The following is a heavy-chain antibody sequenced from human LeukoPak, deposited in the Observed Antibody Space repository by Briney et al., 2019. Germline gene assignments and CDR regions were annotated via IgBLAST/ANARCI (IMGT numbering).Heavy chain of an antibody. V-gene: IGHV4-59*01. CDR3: ARDQGVAAGAFDI. CDR1: GGSISSYY. Sequence: SETLSLTCTVSGGSISSYYWGWIRQPPGKGLEWIGYIYYSGSTNYNPSLKSRVTISVDTSKNQFSLKLSSVTAADTAVYYCARDQGVAAGAFDIWGQGTMVTVSS. D-gene: IGHD6-13*01. J-gene: IGHJ3*02. CDR2: IYYSGST.